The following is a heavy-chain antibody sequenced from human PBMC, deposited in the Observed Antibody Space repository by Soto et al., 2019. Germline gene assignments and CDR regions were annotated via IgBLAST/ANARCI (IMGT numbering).Heavy chain of an antibody. Sequence: EVQLLESGGGLVQPGGSLRLSCTASGFTFSSYAMSWVRQAPGKGLEWVSAISGSGGSTYYADSVKGRFTISRDNSKNTLYLQMNSLRAEDTAVYYCAKDPHVVVTKGWFDPWGQGTLVTVSS. V-gene: IGHV3-23*01. D-gene: IGHD2-21*01. CDR3: AKDPHVVVTKGWFDP. CDR1: GFTFSSYA. J-gene: IGHJ5*02. CDR2: ISGSGGST.